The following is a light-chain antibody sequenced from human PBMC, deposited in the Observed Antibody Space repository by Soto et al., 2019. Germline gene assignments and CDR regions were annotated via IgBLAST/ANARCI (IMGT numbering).Light chain of an antibody. CDR2: ANN. V-gene: IGLV1-44*01. Sequence: QSVLTQPPSVSATPGQTVTISCSGSSSNIGSGTVNWYQQLPGTAPIRLVFANNHRPSGVPDRFSASKSGTSASLAISGLLSEDEANYFCAAWDDGLNGHWVFGGGTKVT. CDR1: SSNIGSGT. J-gene: IGLJ3*02. CDR3: AAWDDGLNGHWV.